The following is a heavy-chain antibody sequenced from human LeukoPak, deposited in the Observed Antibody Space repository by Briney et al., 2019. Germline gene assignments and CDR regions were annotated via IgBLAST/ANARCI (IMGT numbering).Heavy chain of an antibody. CDR3: ARGVAGTPFDY. V-gene: IGHV4-34*01. CDR1: GGSFSGYY. Sequence: PSETLSLTCAVYGGSFSGYYWSWIRQPPGKGLEWIGEINHSGSTNYNPSLKSRVTIPVDTSKNQFSLKLSSVTAADTAVYYCARGVAGTPFDYWGQGTLVTVSS. D-gene: IGHD6-19*01. J-gene: IGHJ4*02. CDR2: INHSGST.